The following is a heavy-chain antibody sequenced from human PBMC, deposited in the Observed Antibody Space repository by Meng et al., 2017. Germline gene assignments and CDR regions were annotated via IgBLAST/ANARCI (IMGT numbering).Heavy chain of an antibody. V-gene: IGHV3-30*03. CDR1: GFIFSNYG. CDR2: ITKDGSRK. Sequence: QVPVVESGGDVVPPGRSLTLSCAAPGFIFSNYGMHWVRQAPGKGLEWVACITKDGSRKYYLGSVRGRFTISRDNSKNTLYLEMNSLRSEDTALYYCARDFDYWGQGTLVTVSS. CDR3: ARDFDY. J-gene: IGHJ4*02.